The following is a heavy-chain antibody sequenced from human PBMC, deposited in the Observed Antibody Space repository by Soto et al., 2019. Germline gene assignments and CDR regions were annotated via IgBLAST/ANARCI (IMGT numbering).Heavy chain of an antibody. Sequence: SETLSLTCTVSGGSISSGGYYWSWIRQHPGKGLGWIGYIYYSGSTYYNPSLKSRVTISVDTSKNQFSLKLSSVTAADTAVYYCARGWRYCSGCSCYSNNWFDPWGQGTLVTVSS. CDR3: ARGWRYCSGCSCYSNNWFDP. D-gene: IGHD2-15*01. J-gene: IGHJ5*02. V-gene: IGHV4-31*03. CDR2: IYYSGST. CDR1: GGSISSGGYY.